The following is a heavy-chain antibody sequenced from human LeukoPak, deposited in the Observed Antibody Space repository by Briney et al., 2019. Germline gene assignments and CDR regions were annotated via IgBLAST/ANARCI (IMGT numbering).Heavy chain of an antibody. V-gene: IGHV1-46*01. Sequence: ASVKVSCTASGYTFTSYYMHWVRQAPGQGLEWMGIINPSGGSTSYAQKFQGRVTMTRDMSTSTVYMELSSLRSEDTAVYYCASVYYDSSGYYDPFHYWGQGTLVTVSS. CDR3: ASVYYDSSGYYDPFHY. J-gene: IGHJ4*02. CDR2: INPSGGST. CDR1: GYTFTSYY. D-gene: IGHD3-22*01.